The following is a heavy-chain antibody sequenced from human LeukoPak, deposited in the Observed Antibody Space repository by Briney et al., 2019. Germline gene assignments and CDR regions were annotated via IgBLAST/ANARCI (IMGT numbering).Heavy chain of an antibody. CDR2: IYYSGST. J-gene: IGHJ5*02. Sequence: KASETLSLXCTVSGGSISSYYWSWIRQPPGKGLEWIGYIYYSGSTNYNPSLKSRVTISVDTSKNQFSLKLSSVTAADTAVYYCATGMEWFDPWGQGTLVTVSS. CDR1: GGSISSYY. D-gene: IGHD6-13*01. V-gene: IGHV4-59*01. CDR3: ATGMEWFDP.